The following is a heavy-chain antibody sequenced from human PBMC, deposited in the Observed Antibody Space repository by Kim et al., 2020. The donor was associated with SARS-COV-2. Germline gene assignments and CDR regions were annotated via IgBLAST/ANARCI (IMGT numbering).Heavy chain of an antibody. Sequence: SETLSLTCGVYGGSFSGYPWGWIRQPPGEGLEWIGEVDHSGSPYHNPSLEGRVTISADTPKKLFSLRLTSVTAADTAVYYCWLGSAGSAVTTSDYFFMD. CDR2: VDHSGSP. J-gene: IGHJ6*03. D-gene: IGHD4-17*01. CDR3: WLGSAGSAVTTSDYFFMD. CDR1: GGSFSGYP. V-gene: IGHV4-34*01.